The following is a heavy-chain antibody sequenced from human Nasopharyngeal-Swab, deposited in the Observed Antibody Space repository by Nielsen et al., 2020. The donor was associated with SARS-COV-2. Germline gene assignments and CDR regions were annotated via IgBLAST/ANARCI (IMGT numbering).Heavy chain of an antibody. V-gene: IGHV3-73*01. J-gene: IGHJ4*02. D-gene: IGHD5-18*01. CDR2: IRSKANSYAT. CDR3: TSRYSYGL. Sequence: WIRQPPGKGLEWVGRIRSKANSYATAYAASVKGRFTISRDDSKNTAYLQMNSLKTEDTAVYYCTSRYSYGLWGQGTLVRLL.